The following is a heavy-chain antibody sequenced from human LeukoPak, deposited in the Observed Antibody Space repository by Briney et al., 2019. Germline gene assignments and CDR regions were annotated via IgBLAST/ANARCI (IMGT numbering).Heavy chain of an antibody. CDR2: ISSSSSTI. CDR3: AREGYVGQDY. J-gene: IGHJ4*02. V-gene: IGHV3-48*02. CDR1: GFTFSSYS. D-gene: IGHD3-16*01. Sequence: PGGSLRLSCAASGFTFSSYSMNWVRQAPGKGLEWVSYISSSSSTIHYADSVKGRFTISRDNAKSSLYLQMNSLRDEDTAVYYCAREGYVGQDYWGQGTLVTLSP.